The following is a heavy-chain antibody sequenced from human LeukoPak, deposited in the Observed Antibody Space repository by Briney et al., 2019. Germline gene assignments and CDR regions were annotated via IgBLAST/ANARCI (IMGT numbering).Heavy chain of an antibody. V-gene: IGHV1-69*05. D-gene: IGHD3-10*01. CDR2: IIPIFGTA. J-gene: IGHJ4*02. Sequence: SVKVSCKASGYTFTGYYMHWVRQAPGQGLEWMGGIIPIFGTANYAQKFQGRVTITTDESTSTAYMELSSLRSEDTAVYYCASPRWFGELWSPFDYWGQGTLVTVSS. CDR3: ASPRWFGELWSPFDY. CDR1: GYTFTGYY.